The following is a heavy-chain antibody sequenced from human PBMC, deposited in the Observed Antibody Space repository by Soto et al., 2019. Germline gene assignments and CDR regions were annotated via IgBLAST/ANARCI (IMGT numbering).Heavy chain of an antibody. CDR1: GGSISSSSYY. CDR3: ARVRIAARTRAYGMHV. CDR2: IYYSGST. D-gene: IGHD6-6*01. Sequence: SETLSRTCTVSGGSISSSSYYWGWIRQPPGKGLEWIGSIYYSGSTYYNPSLKSRVTMSVDTSKNQFSLKLSSVTAADTAVYYCARVRIAARTRAYGMHVWGQATTVTVPS. J-gene: IGHJ6*02. V-gene: IGHV4-39*07.